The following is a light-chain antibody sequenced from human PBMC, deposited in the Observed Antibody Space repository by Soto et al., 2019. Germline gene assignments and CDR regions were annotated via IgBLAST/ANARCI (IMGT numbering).Light chain of an antibody. CDR2: GAS. CDR1: QSVSNNY. V-gene: IGKV3-20*01. J-gene: IGKJ1*01. CDR3: QQYGSSRT. Sequence: EIVLTQSPGTLSLSPGERATFSCRASQSVSNNYLAWYQQKPGQAPRLLIYGASSRATGIPDRFSGSGSGTDFTLTISRLEPEDFAGYYCQQYGSSRTFGQGTKVEI.